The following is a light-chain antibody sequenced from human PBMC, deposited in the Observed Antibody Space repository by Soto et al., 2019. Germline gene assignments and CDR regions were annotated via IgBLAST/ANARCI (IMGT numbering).Light chain of an antibody. CDR2: EVS. Sequence: QSALTQPASVSGSPGQSITISCTGTSSDDGGYNYVSWYQQHPGKAPKLIISEVSNRPSGVSARFSGSKSGNTASLTISGLQAEDEADYYCTSYTSAISHVLFGGGTKLTVL. J-gene: IGLJ2*01. CDR1: SSDDGGYNY. CDR3: TSYTSAISHVL. V-gene: IGLV2-14*01.